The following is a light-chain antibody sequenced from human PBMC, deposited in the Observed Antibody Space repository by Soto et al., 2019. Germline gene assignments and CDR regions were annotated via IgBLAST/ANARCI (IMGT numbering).Light chain of an antibody. Sequence: QSVLTQPPSVSGAPGQRVTIPCTGSRSNIGAGYDVHWYQQLPGTAPKLLIYGNSNRPSGVPDRFSGSKSGTSASLAITGLQAEHEADYYCQSSDSSLSVVFGGGTKLTVL. CDR3: QSSDSSLSVV. CDR1: RSNIGAGYD. V-gene: IGLV1-40*01. CDR2: GNS. J-gene: IGLJ2*01.